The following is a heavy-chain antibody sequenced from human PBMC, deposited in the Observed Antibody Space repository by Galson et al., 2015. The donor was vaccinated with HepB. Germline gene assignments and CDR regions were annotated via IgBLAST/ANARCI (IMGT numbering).Heavy chain of an antibody. CDR1: GFTFHTKS. CDR3: AKDWQWLTDY. J-gene: IGHJ4*02. CDR2: ISSDSSIV. Sequence: SLRLSCAASGFTFHTKSVHWVRQAPGKGLEWLAIISSDSSIVYYADSVRGRFTISRDNSKNTLYLQMNSLRIEDTAVYYCAKDWQWLTDYWGQGTLVTVFS. V-gene: IGHV3-30-3*01. D-gene: IGHD6-19*01.